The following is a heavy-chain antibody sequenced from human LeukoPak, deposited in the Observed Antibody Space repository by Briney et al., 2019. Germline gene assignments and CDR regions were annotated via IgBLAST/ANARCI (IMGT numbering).Heavy chain of an antibody. CDR1: GGTFNSYA. CDR3: ARAIVVVVASHDAFDI. J-gene: IGHJ3*02. Sequence: ASVKVSCKASGGTFNSYAISWVRQAPGQGLEWMGGIIPIFGTANYAQKFQGRVTITADESTSTAYMELSSLRSEDTAVYYCARAIVVVVASHDAFDIWGQGTMVTVSS. CDR2: IIPIFGTA. D-gene: IGHD2-15*01. V-gene: IGHV1-69*13.